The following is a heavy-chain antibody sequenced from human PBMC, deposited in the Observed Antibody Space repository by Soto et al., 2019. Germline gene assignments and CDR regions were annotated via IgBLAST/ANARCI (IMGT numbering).Heavy chain of an antibody. J-gene: IGHJ4*02. CDR1: EFSFSSYA. Sequence: EVQLMESGGGLVQPGGSLRLSCAASEFSFSSYALNWVRQAPGKGLEWVSAISATGTTTYYADSVKGRFTISRDNSKRTLFLQMDILSPVDTAVYYCATYSSPLDYWGQGTLVTVSS. CDR3: ATYSSPLDY. V-gene: IGHV3-23*01. CDR2: ISATGTTT. D-gene: IGHD6-13*01.